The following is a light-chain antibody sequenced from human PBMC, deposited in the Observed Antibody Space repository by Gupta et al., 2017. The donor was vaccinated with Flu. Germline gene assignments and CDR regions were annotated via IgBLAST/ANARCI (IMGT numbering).Light chain of an antibody. CDR1: QSVNNY. Sequence: EIVLTQSPATLSLSPGEMATLSCRASQSVNNYLAWYQQKPGQAPRLLIYEASNRATGIPDRLSGSGSGTDFTLTISSIETEDFAGYYCQQRRTFGQGTQLEVK. V-gene: IGKV3-11*01. CDR3: QQRRT. J-gene: IGKJ2*01. CDR2: EAS.